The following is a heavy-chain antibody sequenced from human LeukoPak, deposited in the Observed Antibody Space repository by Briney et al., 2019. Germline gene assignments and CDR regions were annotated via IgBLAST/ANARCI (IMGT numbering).Heavy chain of an antibody. CDR2: SNPNRGDT. V-gene: IGHV1-2*02. J-gene: IGHJ4*02. CDR3: ARYGSAWEFDY. D-gene: IGHD6-19*01. CDR1: GYSFTGYY. Sequence: AASVKVSCKTSGYSFTGYYIHWVRQAPGQGLEWMGWSNPNRGDTNYAQNFQGRVTMTRDTSINTAYMELRRLRSDDTAVYYCARYGSAWEFDYWGQGTPVTVSS.